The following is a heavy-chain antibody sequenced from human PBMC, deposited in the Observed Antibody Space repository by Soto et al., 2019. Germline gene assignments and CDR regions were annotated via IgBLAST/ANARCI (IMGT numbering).Heavy chain of an antibody. J-gene: IGHJ5*02. V-gene: IGHV4-31*03. Sequence: QVQLQESGPGLVKPLQTLSLTCTVSGGSISSGGYYWSWIRQHPGKGLEWIGYIYYSGSTYYNPSLKSRVTISVDTSKNQFSLKLSSVTAADTAVYYCARGGGLGYVRDNWFDPWGQGTLVTVSS. CDR2: IYYSGST. CDR1: GGSISSGGYY. CDR3: ARGGGLGYVRDNWFDP. D-gene: IGHD5-12*01.